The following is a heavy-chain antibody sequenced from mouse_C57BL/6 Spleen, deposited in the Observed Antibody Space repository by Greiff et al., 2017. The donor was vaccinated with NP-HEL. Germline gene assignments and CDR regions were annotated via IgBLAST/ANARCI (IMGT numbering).Heavy chain of an antibody. CDR3: AREEDGNYYAMDY. Sequence: VQLQQSGPELVKPGASVKISCKASGYAFSSSWMNWVKQRPGKGLEWIGRIYPGDGDTNYNGKFKGKATLTADKSSSTAYMQLSSLTSEDSAVYFCAREEDGNYYAMDYWGQGTSVTVSS. V-gene: IGHV1-82*01. CDR1: GYAFSSSW. D-gene: IGHD2-1*01. CDR2: IYPGDGDT. J-gene: IGHJ4*01.